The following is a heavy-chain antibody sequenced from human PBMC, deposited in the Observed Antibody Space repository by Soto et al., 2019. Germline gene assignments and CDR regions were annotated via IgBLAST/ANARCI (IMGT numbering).Heavy chain of an antibody. CDR2: IYHSGST. V-gene: IGHV4-30-2*01. D-gene: IGHD2-15*01. CDR1: GGSISSGGYY. J-gene: IGHJ5*02. CDR3: ARAQRSSYNWFDP. Sequence: PSETLSLTCTVSGGSISSGGYYWSWIRQHSGKGLEWIGYIYHSGSTYYNPSLKSRVTISVDRSKNQFSLKLSSVTAADTAVYYCARAQRSSYNWFDPWGQGTLVTVSS.